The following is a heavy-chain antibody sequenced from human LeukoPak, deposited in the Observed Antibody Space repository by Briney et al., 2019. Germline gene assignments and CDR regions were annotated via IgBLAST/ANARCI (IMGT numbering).Heavy chain of an antibody. Sequence: ASVKVSCKASGYTFTGYYMHWVRQAPGQGLEWMGWINPNSGGTNYAQKSQGRVTMTRDTSISTAYMELSRLRSDDTAVYYCARAPIFGVVAFDIWGQGTMVTVSS. V-gene: IGHV1-2*02. D-gene: IGHD3-3*01. CDR3: ARAPIFGVVAFDI. CDR1: GYTFTGYY. CDR2: INPNSGGT. J-gene: IGHJ3*02.